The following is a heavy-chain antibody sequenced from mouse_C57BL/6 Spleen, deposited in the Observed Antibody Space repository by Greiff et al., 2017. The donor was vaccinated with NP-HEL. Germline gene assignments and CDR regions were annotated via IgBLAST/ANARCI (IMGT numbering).Heavy chain of an antibody. Sequence: QVQLQQSGPGLVQPSQRLSITCTVSGFSLTSYGVHWVRQSPGKGLEWLGVIWSGGSTDYHAAFISRLSISKDNSKSQVFFKMNSLQADDTAIYYCARNSRDGYFMDYWGQGTSVTVSS. CDR1: GFSLTSYG. D-gene: IGHD2-3*01. CDR2: IWSGGST. J-gene: IGHJ4*01. CDR3: ARNSRDGYFMDY. V-gene: IGHV2-2*01.